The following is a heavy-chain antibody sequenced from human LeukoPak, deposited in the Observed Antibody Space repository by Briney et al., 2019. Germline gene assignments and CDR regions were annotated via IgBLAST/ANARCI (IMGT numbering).Heavy chain of an antibody. CDR1: GFTFSSYS. Sequence: GGSLRLSCAASGFTFSSYSMNWVRQAPGKGLEWVSYISSSSSTIYYADSVKGRFTISRDNAKNSLFLQMNSLRAEDTAVYYCARSRTGNFFDSWGQGTLVTVS. D-gene: IGHD3/OR15-3a*01. V-gene: IGHV3-48*01. J-gene: IGHJ4*02. CDR2: ISSSSSTI. CDR3: ARSRTGNFFDS.